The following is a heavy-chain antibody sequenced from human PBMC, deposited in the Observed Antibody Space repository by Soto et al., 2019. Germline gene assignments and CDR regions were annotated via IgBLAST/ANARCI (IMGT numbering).Heavy chain of an antibody. V-gene: IGHV4-31*03. CDR3: AREQHRIAARQI. Sequence: SETLSLTCTVSGGSISSGGYYWSWIRQHPGKGLEWIGYIYYSGSTYYNPSLKSRVTISVDTSKNQFSLKLSSVTAADTAVYYCAREQHRIAARQIWGQGTLVTVYS. CDR2: IYYSGST. D-gene: IGHD6-6*01. J-gene: IGHJ4*02. CDR1: GGSISSGGYY.